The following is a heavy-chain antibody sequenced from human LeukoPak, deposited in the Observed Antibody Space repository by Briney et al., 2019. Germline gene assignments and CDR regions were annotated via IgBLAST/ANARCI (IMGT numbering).Heavy chain of an antibody. Sequence: GGSLRLSCAASGFTFSSYGMHWVRQAPGKGLEWVAVISHDETNKFYADSVKGRFTISRDNSQNTLYLQMNSLRAEDTAVYYCAKQGKVFYDSSGYYSDYWGQRTLVTVSS. CDR1: GFTFSSYG. CDR2: ISHDETNK. V-gene: IGHV3-30*18. J-gene: IGHJ4*02. D-gene: IGHD3-22*01. CDR3: AKQGKVFYDSSGYYSDY.